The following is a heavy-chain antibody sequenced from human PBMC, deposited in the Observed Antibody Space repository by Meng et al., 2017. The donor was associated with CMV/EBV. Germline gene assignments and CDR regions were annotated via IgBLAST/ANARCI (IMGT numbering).Heavy chain of an antibody. V-gene: IGHV1-2*02. CDR2: INPNSGGT. CDR3: ARDRNYDFWSGYYTGFDY. D-gene: IGHD3-3*01. CDR1: GYTFTGYY. Sequence: ASVKVSCKASGYTFTGYYMHWVRQAPGQGLEWMGWINPNSGGTNYAQKFQGRVTMTRDTSISTAYMGLSRLRSDDTAVYYCARDRNYDFWSGYYTGFDYWGQGTLVTVSS. J-gene: IGHJ4*02.